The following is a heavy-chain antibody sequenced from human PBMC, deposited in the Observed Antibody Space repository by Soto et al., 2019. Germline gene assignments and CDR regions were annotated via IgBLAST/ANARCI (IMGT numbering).Heavy chain of an antibody. J-gene: IGHJ6*02. CDR1: GFTFSSYS. Sequence: GGSLRLSCAASGFTFSSYSMNWVRQAPGKGLEWVSSISSSSSYIYYADSVKGRFTISRDNAKNSLYLQMNSLRAEDTAVYYCARAPRSITIFGVVIIIYGMEVWGQGTTVTVSS. V-gene: IGHV3-21*01. CDR2: ISSSSSYI. CDR3: ARAPRSITIFGVVIIIYGMEV. D-gene: IGHD3-3*01.